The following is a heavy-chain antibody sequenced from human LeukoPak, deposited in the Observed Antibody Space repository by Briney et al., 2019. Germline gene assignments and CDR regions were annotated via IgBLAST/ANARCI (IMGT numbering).Heavy chain of an antibody. Sequence: PGGSLRLSCAASGFIFDGYAMYWVRQAPGKGLEWVSLISGDGGSTYYADSVKGRFTISRDNSKNSLSLQMNSLRAEDTAVYYCAKDLTYYYDIAGYGYDYWGQGTLVTISS. V-gene: IGHV3-43*02. CDR3: AKDLTYYYDIAGYGYDY. D-gene: IGHD3-22*01. J-gene: IGHJ4*02. CDR1: GFIFDGYA. CDR2: ISGDGGST.